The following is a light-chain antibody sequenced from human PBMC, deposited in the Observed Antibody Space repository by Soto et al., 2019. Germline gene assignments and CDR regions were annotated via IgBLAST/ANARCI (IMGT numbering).Light chain of an antibody. Sequence: QSVLTQPASVSGSPGQSITISCTGTSSDVGSYNYVSWYQQYPGKAPKLMIYDVSNRPSGISIRFSGSKSGNTASLTISGLQAEDEADYYCSSQAVSSTLVFGGGTKQTVL. CDR3: SSQAVSSTLV. J-gene: IGLJ2*01. CDR1: SSDVGSYNY. V-gene: IGLV2-14*01. CDR2: DVS.